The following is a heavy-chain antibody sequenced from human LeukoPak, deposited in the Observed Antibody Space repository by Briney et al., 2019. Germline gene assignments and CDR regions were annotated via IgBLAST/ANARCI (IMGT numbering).Heavy chain of an antibody. CDR3: ARLVTVKYYGDYPANWFDP. Sequence: SGTLSLTCAVSGGSISSSNWWSWVRQPPGKGLEWIGEIYHSGSTNYNPSLKSRVTISVDKSKNQFSLKLSSVTAADTAVYYCARLVTVKYYGDYPANWFDPWGQGTLVTVSS. V-gene: IGHV4-4*02. CDR2: IYHSGST. CDR1: GGSISSSNW. J-gene: IGHJ5*02. D-gene: IGHD4-17*01.